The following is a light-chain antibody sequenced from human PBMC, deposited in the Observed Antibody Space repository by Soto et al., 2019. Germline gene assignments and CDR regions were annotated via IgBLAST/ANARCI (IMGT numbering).Light chain of an antibody. J-gene: IGKJ1*01. CDR3: QQYYRTPPT. Sequence: DIVMSQSPDSLAVSLGERATFNCKSSQSILHSSTNRNYLAWYQQKPGQPLRLLFYWASTRASGVPDRFSASGSATDFTLTISTLQAEDVAVYHCQQYYRTPPTFGQGTKVDI. V-gene: IGKV4-1*01. CDR1: QSILHSSTNRNY. CDR2: WAS.